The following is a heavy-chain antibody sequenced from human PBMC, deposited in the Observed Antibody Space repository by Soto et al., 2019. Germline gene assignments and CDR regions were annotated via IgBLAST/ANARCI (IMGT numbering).Heavy chain of an antibody. CDR2: ISYDGSNK. V-gene: IGHV3-30*18. D-gene: IGHD6-19*01. CDR1: GFTFSSYG. Sequence: QVQLVESGGGVVQPGRSLRLSCAASGFTFSSYGMHWVRKAPGKGLEWVAVISYDGSNKYYADSVKGRFTISRDNSKNTLYLQMKSLRAEDTAVYYCAKDKFSGWLGVLDYWGQGTLVTVSS. CDR3: AKDKFSGWLGVLDY. J-gene: IGHJ4*02.